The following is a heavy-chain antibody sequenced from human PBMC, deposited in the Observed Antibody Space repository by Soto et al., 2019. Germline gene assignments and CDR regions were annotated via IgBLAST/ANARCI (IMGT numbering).Heavy chain of an antibody. Sequence: NPSETLSLTCTVSGGSISSGDYYWSWIRQPPGKGLGWIGYIYYSGSTYYNPSLKSRVTISVDTSKNQFSLKLSSVTAADTAVYNCARVGYDYGETYNWFDPWGQGTLVTVSS. D-gene: IGHD4-17*01. CDR2: IYYSGST. J-gene: IGHJ5*02. CDR1: GGSISSGDYY. CDR3: ARVGYDYGETYNWFDP. V-gene: IGHV4-30-4*01.